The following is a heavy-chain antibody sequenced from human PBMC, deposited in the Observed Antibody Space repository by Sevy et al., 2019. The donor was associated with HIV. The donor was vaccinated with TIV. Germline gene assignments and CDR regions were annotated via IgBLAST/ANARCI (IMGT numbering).Heavy chain of an antibody. V-gene: IGHV3-9*01. CDR2: ISWNGNSI. Sequence: GGSLRLSCAASGFTFDDYAMHWVRQVPGKGLEWVSGISWNGNSIGYADSVKGRVTISRDNAKKSLYLQMNSLRTEDSALYYCAKATDPDYDFWSGIDHYYYAMDVWGQGTTVTVSS. D-gene: IGHD3-3*01. CDR1: GFTFDDYA. J-gene: IGHJ6*02. CDR3: AKATDPDYDFWSGIDHYYYAMDV.